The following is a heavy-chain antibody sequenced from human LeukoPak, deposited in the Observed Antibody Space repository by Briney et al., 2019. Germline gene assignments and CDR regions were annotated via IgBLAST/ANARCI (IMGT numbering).Heavy chain of an antibody. V-gene: IGHV4-61*02. J-gene: IGHJ4*02. CDR1: GGSVSSGSYF. D-gene: IGHD6-19*01. Sequence: SQTLSLTCTVSGGSVSSGSYFWNWIRQPAGTGLEWIGRIYTSGSTKYNPSLKSRVTISVDTSKNQFSLKLNSVTATDTAVYYCARGQGYSSGWYGDWGQGTLVTVSS. CDR2: IYTSGST. CDR3: ARGQGYSSGWYGD.